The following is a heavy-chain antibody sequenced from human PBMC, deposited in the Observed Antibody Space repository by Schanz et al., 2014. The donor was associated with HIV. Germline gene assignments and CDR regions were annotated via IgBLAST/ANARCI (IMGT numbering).Heavy chain of an antibody. CDR2: ISGSGSST. D-gene: IGHD3-22*01. Sequence: EVQVLESGGGLVQPGGSLRLSCAASGFTFSIYAMNWVRQAPGKGLEWVSAISGSGSSTYYADSVKGRFTISRDISKNTLYLHVNSLRAEDTAVYYCAKDSGDSGGYYTYYFDYWGQGTLVTVSS. CDR1: GFTFSIYA. V-gene: IGHV3-23*01. CDR3: AKDSGDSGGYYTYYFDY. J-gene: IGHJ4*02.